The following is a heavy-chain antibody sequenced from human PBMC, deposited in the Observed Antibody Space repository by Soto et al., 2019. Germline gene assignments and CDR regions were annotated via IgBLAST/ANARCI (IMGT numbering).Heavy chain of an antibody. CDR2: IYWNDDK. J-gene: IGHJ5*02. Sequence: SGPTLVKPTQTLTLTCTFSGFSLSTSGVGVGWIRQPPGKALEWLALIYWNDDKRYSPSLKSRLTITKDTSKNQVVLTMTNMDPVDTATYYCAHRLRVTGTKPYNWFDPWGQGTLVTVSS. CDR3: AHRLRVTGTKPYNWFDP. V-gene: IGHV2-5*01. CDR1: GFSLSTSGVG. D-gene: IGHD1-7*01.